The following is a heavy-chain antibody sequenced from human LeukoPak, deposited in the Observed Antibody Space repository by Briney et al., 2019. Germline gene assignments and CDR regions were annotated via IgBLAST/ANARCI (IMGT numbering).Heavy chain of an antibody. J-gene: IGHJ3*02. V-gene: IGHV4-39*07. D-gene: IGHD3-10*01. CDR3: ARDLITMVRGSAFDI. CDR1: GGSISSSSYY. Sequence: SETLSLTCTVSGGSISSSSYYWGWIRQPPGKGLEWIGSIYYSGSTYYNPSLKSRVTISVDASKNQFSLKLSSVTAADTAVYYCARDLITMVRGSAFDIWGQGTMVTVSS. CDR2: IYYSGST.